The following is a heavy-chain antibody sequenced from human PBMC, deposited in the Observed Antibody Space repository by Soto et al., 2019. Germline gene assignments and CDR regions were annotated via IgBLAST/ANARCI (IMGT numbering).Heavy chain of an antibody. D-gene: IGHD3-10*01. J-gene: IGHJ4*01. CDR2: VYNSGRA. CDR3: ARMKDYYLFIDF. CDR1: GGSISSGGYL. Sequence: SETLSLTCTVSGGSISSGGYLWTWIRQHPGKGLEWIGYVYNSGRADHNSSLKSRLTMSVDTSMKQFSMKLFSVTAADTAVYYCARMKDYYLFIDFWGPGTLVTVSS. V-gene: IGHV4-31*03.